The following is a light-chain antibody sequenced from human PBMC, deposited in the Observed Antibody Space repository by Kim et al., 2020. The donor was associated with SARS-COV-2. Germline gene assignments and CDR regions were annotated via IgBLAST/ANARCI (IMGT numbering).Light chain of an antibody. CDR1: QAIRNY. CDR2: DAS. V-gene: IGKV1-16*02. Sequence: ASIGDRVTITCRASQAIRNYLAWFQEKPGKAPKSLIHDASSLQTGVSSKFSGSGFGTDFTLTIDSLQPEDFATYSCQQYNSYPITFGQGTRLEIK. J-gene: IGKJ5*01. CDR3: QQYNSYPIT.